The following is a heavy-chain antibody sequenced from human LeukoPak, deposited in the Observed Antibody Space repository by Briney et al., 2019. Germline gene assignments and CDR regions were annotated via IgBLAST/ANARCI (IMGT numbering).Heavy chain of an antibody. CDR2: TYYRSKWSN. D-gene: IGHD6-19*01. CDR3: ARDGGNQWRCFDY. V-gene: IGHV6-1*01. J-gene: IGHJ4*02. Sequence: SQTLSLTCVISGDSVSSNSAAWNWVRQSPSRGLEWLGRTYYRSKWSNDYAVSVKSRITINPDTSKNQFSLQLNFVTPEDTAVYYCARDGGNQWRCFDYWGQGTLVTVSS. CDR1: GDSVSSNSAA.